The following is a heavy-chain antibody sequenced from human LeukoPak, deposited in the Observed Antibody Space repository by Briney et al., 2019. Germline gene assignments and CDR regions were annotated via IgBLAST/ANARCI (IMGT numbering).Heavy chain of an antibody. V-gene: IGHV4-59*01. CDR3: AREDTAMGFDY. CDR1: GGSISSYY. J-gene: IGHJ4*02. Sequence: PSETLSLTCTVPGGSISSYYWSWIRQPPGKGLEWIGYIYYSGSTNYNSSLKSRVTISVDTSKNQFSPKLSSVTAADTAVYYCAREDTAMGFDYWGQGTLVTVSS. D-gene: IGHD5-18*01. CDR2: IYYSGST.